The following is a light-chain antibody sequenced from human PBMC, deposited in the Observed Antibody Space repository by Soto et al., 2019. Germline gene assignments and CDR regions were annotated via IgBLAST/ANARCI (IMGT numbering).Light chain of an antibody. CDR1: QSVSRNY. Sequence: EIVLTKSPGTMSLSPEERVTLSCTASQSVSRNYLAWYQQKPGQTPRILIYGASSRATGIPDRFSGSGSGTDFTLTISRLEPEDFAVYYCEQYGSSKTFGQGTKVEIK. J-gene: IGKJ1*01. CDR3: EQYGSSKT. CDR2: GAS. V-gene: IGKV3-20*01.